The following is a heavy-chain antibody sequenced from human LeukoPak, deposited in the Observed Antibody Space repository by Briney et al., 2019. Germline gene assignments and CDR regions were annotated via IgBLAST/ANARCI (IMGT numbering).Heavy chain of an antibody. D-gene: IGHD2-2*01. CDR2: IYYSEST. CDR3: ARESDIVVVPADKGWFDP. Sequence: SETLSLTCTVSGGSISSSSYYWGWIRQPPGKGLEWIGSIYYSESTYYNPSLKSRVTISVDTSKNQFSLKLSSVTAAGTAVYYCARESDIVVVPADKGWFDPWGQGTLVTVSS. V-gene: IGHV4-39*01. J-gene: IGHJ5*02. CDR1: GGSISSSSYY.